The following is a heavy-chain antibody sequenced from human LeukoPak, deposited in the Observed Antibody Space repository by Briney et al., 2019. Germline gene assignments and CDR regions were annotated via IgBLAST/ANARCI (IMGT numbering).Heavy chain of an antibody. CDR1: GFTFSSYA. V-gene: IGHV3-23*01. J-gene: IGHJ4*02. D-gene: IGHD6-19*01. Sequence: GGSLRLSCAASGFTFSSYAMSWVRQAPGKGLEWVSAISGSGGSTYYADSVKGRFTISRDNSKNTLYLQMNSLRAEDTAVYYCARDGLSSGWYRNYWGQGTLVTVSS. CDR2: ISGSGGST. CDR3: ARDGLSSGWYRNY.